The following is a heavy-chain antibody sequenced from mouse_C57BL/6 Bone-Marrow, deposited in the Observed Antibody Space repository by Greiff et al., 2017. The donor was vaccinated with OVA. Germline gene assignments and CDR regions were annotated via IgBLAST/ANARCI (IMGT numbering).Heavy chain of an antibody. CDR2: ISDGGSYT. CDR3: ARGGYGSRFAY. Sequence: EVKLVESGGGLVKPGGSLKLSCAASGFTFSSYAMSWVRQTPEKRLEWVATISDGGSYTYYPDNVKGRFTISRDNAKNNLYLQMSHLKSEDTAMYDCARGGYGSRFAYWGQGTLVTVSA. V-gene: IGHV5-4*03. D-gene: IGHD1-1*01. J-gene: IGHJ3*01. CDR1: GFTFSSYA.